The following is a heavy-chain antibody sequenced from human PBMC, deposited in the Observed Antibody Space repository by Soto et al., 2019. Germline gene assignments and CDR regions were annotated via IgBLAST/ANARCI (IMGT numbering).Heavy chain of an antibody. D-gene: IGHD6-19*01. CDR1: GFTFSSYA. J-gene: IGHJ1*01. CDR3: AKDLIAVAVSVAEYFQH. V-gene: IGHV3-23*01. CDR2: ISGSGGST. Sequence: EVQLLESGGGLVQPGGSLRLSCAASGFTFSSYAMSWVRQAPGKGLEWVSAISGSGGSTYYADSVKGRFTISRDNSKNTRYLQMNSLRAEDTAVYYCAKDLIAVAVSVAEYFQHWGQGTLVTVSS.